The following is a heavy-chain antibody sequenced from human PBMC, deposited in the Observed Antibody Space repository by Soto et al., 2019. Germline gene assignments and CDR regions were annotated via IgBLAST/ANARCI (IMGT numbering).Heavy chain of an antibody. CDR3: VRDTGYGTLDY. CDR1: GDSISSHH. D-gene: IGHD5-18*01. J-gene: IGHJ4*02. Sequence: QLQLQESGSGLVKPSQTLSLTCTVSGDSISSHHLSWIRQPPGKGLEWIGYIYHTGRAFYNSSLKSRVSMSVDNPNNQLSLNLQSVTAADTAVYYCVRDTGYGTLDYWGKGTLVTVSS. V-gene: IGHV4-30-2*01. CDR2: IYHTGRA.